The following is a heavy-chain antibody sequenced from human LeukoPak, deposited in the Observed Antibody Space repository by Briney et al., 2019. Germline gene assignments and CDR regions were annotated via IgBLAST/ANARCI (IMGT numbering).Heavy chain of an antibody. Sequence: GGSLRLSCAASGFSFSSYWMNWVLQAPGKGLEWVANIKPDGSDKYYVDSVKGRFTISGDNAKNSLYLQMNSLRAEDTAVYYCTAGALGYWGRGTLINVSS. CDR1: GFSFSSYW. CDR2: IKPDGSDK. CDR3: TAGALGY. D-gene: IGHD3-16*01. J-gene: IGHJ4*02. V-gene: IGHV3-7*01.